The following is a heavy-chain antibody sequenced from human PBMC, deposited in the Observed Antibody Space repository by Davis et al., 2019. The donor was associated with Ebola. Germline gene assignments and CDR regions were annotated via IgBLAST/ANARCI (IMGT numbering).Heavy chain of an antibody. V-gene: IGHV4-4*02. D-gene: IGHD2-15*01. CDR2: VFRNGNA. Sequence: PSETLSLTCAVSGGSITSSNWWSWVRQPPGKGLEWIGEVFRNGNANYNASFKSRVFISIDKSKNQFSLKLTSVTAADTAFYYCARANLGYCRGSRCSDYFFDYWGQGILVTVSS. CDR3: ARANLGYCRGSRCSDYFFDY. J-gene: IGHJ4*02. CDR1: GGSITSSNW.